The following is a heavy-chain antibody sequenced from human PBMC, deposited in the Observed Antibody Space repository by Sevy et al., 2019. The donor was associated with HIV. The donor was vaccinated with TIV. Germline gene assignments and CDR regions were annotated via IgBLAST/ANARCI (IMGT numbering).Heavy chain of an antibody. Sequence: GGSLRLSCAASAFTFSSYSMNWVRQAPGKGLEWVSSISSSSSYIYYADSVKGRFTISRDNAKNSLYLQMNSLRAEDTAVYYCARADIVVVPAAIGFNYYYYYGMDVWGQGTTVTVSS. CDR2: ISSSSSYI. CDR3: ARADIVVVPAAIGFNYYYYYGMDV. V-gene: IGHV3-21*01. D-gene: IGHD2-2*02. J-gene: IGHJ6*02. CDR1: AFTFSSYS.